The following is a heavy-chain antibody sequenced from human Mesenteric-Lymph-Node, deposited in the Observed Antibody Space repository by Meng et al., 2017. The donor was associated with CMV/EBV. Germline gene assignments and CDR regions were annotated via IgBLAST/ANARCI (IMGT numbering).Heavy chain of an antibody. CDR2: VSGSGSGS. J-gene: IGHJ4*02. CDR3: VRAEGIWLYGGNTEFHY. CDR1: GFIFTNYA. V-gene: IGHV3-23*01. D-gene: IGHD4/OR15-4a*01. Sequence: GESLKISCAASGFIFTNYALNWVRQAPGKGLQWVSGVSGSGSGSDYADSVKGRFTISRDNSKNTLHLQMNSLGAEDTAVYYCVRAEGIWLYGGNTEFHYWGQGTLVTVSS.